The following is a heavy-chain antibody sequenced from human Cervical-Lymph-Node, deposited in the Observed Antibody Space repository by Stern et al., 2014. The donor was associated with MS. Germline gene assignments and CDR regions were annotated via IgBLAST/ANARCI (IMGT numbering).Heavy chain of an antibody. V-gene: IGHV3-53*01. CDR1: GFTVSRDY. Sequence: EMQLVESGGGVIQPGGSLRLSCTASGFTVSRDYMTWVRQAPGKGLEWVSRRTNGGSTFHTDSVKGRFTISRDDSKNTVYLHMTSLRAEDTAMYYCARDTSSPERSDWWGQGTLVTVSS. CDR2: RTNGGST. CDR3: ARDTSSPERSDW. J-gene: IGHJ4*02. D-gene: IGHD1-1*01.